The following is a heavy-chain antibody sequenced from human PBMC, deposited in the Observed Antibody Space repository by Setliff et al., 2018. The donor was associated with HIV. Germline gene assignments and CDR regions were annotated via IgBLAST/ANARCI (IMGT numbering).Heavy chain of an antibody. V-gene: IGHV4-30-4*08. CDR2: FSYTDEP. CDR3: GRCRSSWYNTSPYYFDS. J-gene: IGHJ4*02. Sequence: SETMSFTCTVSGVSVRSGDPWSWVRQDPGKGLELIGYFSYTDEPYINYLEYCNPSLKSRLGIPLDKPRNQFSLKLTSVTAADTAVYYCGRCRSSWYNTSPYYFDSWGQGTLVTVSS. CDR1: GVSVRSGDP. D-gene: IGHD2-2*01.